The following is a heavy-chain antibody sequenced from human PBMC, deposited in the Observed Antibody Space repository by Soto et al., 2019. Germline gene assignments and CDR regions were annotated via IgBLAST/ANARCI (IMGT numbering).Heavy chain of an antibody. V-gene: IGHV3-30-3*01. CDR1: GFTFSSYA. D-gene: IGHD6-19*01. Sequence: GGSLRLSCAASGFTFSSYAMHWVRQAPGKGLEWVAVISYDGSNKYYADSVKGRFTISRDNSKNTLYLQMNSLRAEDTAVYYCARADVTAVAGIKDYWGQGTLVTVSS. CDR3: ARADVTAVAGIKDY. J-gene: IGHJ4*02. CDR2: ISYDGSNK.